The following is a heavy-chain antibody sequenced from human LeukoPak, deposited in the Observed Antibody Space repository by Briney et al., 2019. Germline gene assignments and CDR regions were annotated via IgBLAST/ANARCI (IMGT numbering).Heavy chain of an antibody. CDR2: INHSGST. D-gene: IGHD2-2*01. J-gene: IGHJ4*02. CDR1: GGSISSYY. Sequence: SETLSLTCTVSGGSISSYYWSWIRQPPGKGLEWIGEINHSGSTNYNPSLKSRVTISVDTSKNQFSLKLSSVTAADTAVYYCAREEVGYCSSTSCSTLTYWGQGTLVTVSS. CDR3: AREEVGYCSSTSCSTLTY. V-gene: IGHV4-34*01.